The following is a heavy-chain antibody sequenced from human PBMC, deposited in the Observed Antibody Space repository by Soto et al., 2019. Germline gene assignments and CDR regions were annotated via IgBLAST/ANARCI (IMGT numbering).Heavy chain of an antibody. J-gene: IGHJ4*02. CDR3: ARGGYSRGWSFDY. V-gene: IGHV3-23*01. CDR1: GFTFSNYA. Sequence: GGSRRLSCAASGFTFSNYAMSWVRRAPGTGLEWVSTISGGGDGTYYSDSVKGRFTISRDNSKNTLYLQINSLRADDTAVFHCARGGYSRGWSFDYWGQGTLVTVSS. D-gene: IGHD6-19*01. CDR2: ISGGGDGT.